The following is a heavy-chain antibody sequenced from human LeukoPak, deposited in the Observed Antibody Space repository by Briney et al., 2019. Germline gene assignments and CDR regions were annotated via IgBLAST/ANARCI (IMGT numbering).Heavy chain of an antibody. J-gene: IGHJ4*02. CDR1: GFTFSDYY. D-gene: IGHD2-2*01. CDR3: ARVKKVIVVVPAVYFDY. CDR2: ISSSGSTI. Sequence: GGSLSLSCAASGFTFSDYYMSWIRQAPGKGLEWVSYISSSGSTIYYADSVKGRFTISRDNAKNSLYLQMNSLRAEDTAVYYCARVKKVIVVVPAVYFDYWGQGALVTVSS. V-gene: IGHV3-11*04.